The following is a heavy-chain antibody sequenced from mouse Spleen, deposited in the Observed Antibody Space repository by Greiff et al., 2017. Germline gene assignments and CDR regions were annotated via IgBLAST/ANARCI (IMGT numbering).Heavy chain of an antibody. CDR1: GYTFTDYY. Sequence: EVQLQQSGPELVKPGASVKISCKASGYTFTDYYMNWVKQSHGKSLEWIGDINPNNGGTSYNQKFKGKATLTVDKSSSTAYMELRSLTSEDSAVYYCARSRTGTFAYWGQGTLVTVSA. CDR3: ARSRTGTFAY. D-gene: IGHD4-1*01. CDR2: INPNNGGT. V-gene: IGHV1-26*01. J-gene: IGHJ3*01.